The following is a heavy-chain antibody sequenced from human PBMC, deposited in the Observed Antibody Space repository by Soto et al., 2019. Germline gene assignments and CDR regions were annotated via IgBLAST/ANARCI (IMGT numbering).Heavy chain of an antibody. CDR3: ARDFRYCSSTSCPEAGSDDGAHFDY. V-gene: IGHV4-31*03. D-gene: IGHD2-2*01. CDR1: GGSISSGGYY. J-gene: IGHJ4*02. Sequence: QVQLQESGPGLVKPSQTLSLTCTVSGGSISSGGYYWSWIRQHPGKGLEWIGYIYYSGSTYYNPSLKSRVTISVDTSKNQFSLKLSSVTAADTAVSYCARDFRYCSSTSCPEAGSDDGAHFDYWGQGTLVTVFS. CDR2: IYYSGST.